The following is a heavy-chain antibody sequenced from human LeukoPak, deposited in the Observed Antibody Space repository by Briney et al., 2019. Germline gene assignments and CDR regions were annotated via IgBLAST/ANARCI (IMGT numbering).Heavy chain of an antibody. CDR3: ARARGYSYASDY. J-gene: IGHJ4*02. CDR2: VFYSGTT. D-gene: IGHD5-18*01. Sequence: GSLRLSCAASGFTFSDYYMSWIRQAPGKGLEWIGSVFYSGTTYYNPSLKSRVTISLDMSKNQFSLKLSSVTAADTAVYYCARARGYSYASDYWGQGTLVTVSS. V-gene: IGHV4-38-2*01. CDR1: GFTFSDYY.